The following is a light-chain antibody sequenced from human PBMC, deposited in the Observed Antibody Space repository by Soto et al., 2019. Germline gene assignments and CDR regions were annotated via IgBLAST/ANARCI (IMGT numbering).Light chain of an antibody. V-gene: IGKV3-15*01. CDR1: QSIRNN. J-gene: IGKJ1*01. Sequence: EIVMTQSPATLSVSPGERVTLSCRASQSIRNNLAWYQQKPGQAPRLLIDGASTRATGIPARFSGSGSGTEFALTISSLQSEDVAVYYCQQYNSWPTFGQGTKVDIK. CDR3: QQYNSWPT. CDR2: GAS.